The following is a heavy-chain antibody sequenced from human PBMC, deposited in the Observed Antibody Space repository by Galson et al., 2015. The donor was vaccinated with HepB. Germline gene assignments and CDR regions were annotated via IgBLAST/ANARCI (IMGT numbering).Heavy chain of an antibody. V-gene: IGHV3-30*03. D-gene: IGHD1-26*01. Sequence: SLRLSCAASGFTLSTYGMHWVRQAPGKGLEWVAVISNDGRDKNYADSVKGRFTISRDNSKSTLYLQTNSLRAEDTAVYYCARGVNFGGGATDWFDPWGQGTLVTVSS. J-gene: IGHJ5*02. CDR3: ARGVNFGGGATDWFDP. CDR2: ISNDGRDK. CDR1: GFTLSTYG.